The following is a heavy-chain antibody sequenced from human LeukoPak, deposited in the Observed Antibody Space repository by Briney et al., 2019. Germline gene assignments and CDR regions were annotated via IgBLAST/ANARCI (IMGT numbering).Heavy chain of an antibody. CDR3: AETSYYRDAFDI. V-gene: IGHV4-38-2*02. J-gene: IGHJ3*02. Sequence: SETLSLTCTVSGYSISSGYYWGWIRQPPGKGLEWIGSIYHSGSTYYNPSLKSRVTISVDTSKNQFSLKLSSVTAADTAVYYRAETSYYRDAFDIWGQGTMVTVSS. CDR1: GYSISSGYY. D-gene: IGHD1-26*01. CDR2: IYHSGST.